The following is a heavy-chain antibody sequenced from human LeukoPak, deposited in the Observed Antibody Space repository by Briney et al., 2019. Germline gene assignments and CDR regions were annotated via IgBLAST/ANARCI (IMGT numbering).Heavy chain of an antibody. Sequence: GGSLRLSCQASGSGMPYSSYGLHWVREAPGKELEWVAIIWYDGSNKYYADSVKCRFTISKDTCKNTFYLQMNSLRPRATAVYYCVAILVSGAIWQFDLWGRGTLVTVSS. CDR2: IWYDGSNK. J-gene: IGHJ2*01. V-gene: IGHV3-33*01. D-gene: IGHD2-2*02. CDR1: GSGMPYSSYG. CDR3: VAILVSGAIWQFDL.